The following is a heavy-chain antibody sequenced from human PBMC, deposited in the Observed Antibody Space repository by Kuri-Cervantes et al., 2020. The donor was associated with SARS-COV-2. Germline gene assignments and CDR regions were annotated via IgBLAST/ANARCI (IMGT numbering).Heavy chain of an antibody. CDR2: IKQDGSEK. CDR1: GFTFSSYW. J-gene: IGHJ4*02. V-gene: IGHV3-7*04. Sequence: GGSLRLSCAASGFTFSSYWMSWVRRAPGKGLEWVANIKQDGSEKYYVDSAKGRFTISRDNAKNSLYLQMNSLRAEDTAVYYCAREEYSSSWQTYYFDYWGQGTLVTVSS. CDR3: AREEYSSSWQTYYFDY. D-gene: IGHD6-13*01.